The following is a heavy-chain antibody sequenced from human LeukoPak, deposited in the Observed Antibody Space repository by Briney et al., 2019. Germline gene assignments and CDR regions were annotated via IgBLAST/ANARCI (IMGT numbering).Heavy chain of an antibody. CDR1: GGSFSGYY. Sequence: PSETLSLTWAVYGGSFSGYYWSWIRQPPGKGLEWIGEINHSGSTNYNPSLKSRVTISVDTSKNQFSLKLSSVTAADTAVYYCARTDSGYDFRYYYYYYMDVWGKGTTVTVSS. J-gene: IGHJ6*03. CDR2: INHSGST. V-gene: IGHV4-34*01. D-gene: IGHD5-12*01. CDR3: ARTDSGYDFRYYYYYYMDV.